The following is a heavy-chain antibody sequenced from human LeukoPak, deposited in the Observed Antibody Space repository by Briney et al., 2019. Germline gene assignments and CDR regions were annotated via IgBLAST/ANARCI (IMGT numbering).Heavy chain of an antibody. CDR1: GFTFRSYG. J-gene: IGHJ3*01. CDR2: VSHDGSNT. CDR3: AKDTPLSS. Sequence: PGGSLRLYCAASGFTFRSYGMHWVRQAPGKGLEWVAVVSHDGSNTYYADSVKGRFTISRDNSKHTLYLQMNSLRAEDTAVYYCAKDTPLSSWGQGTMVTVSS. V-gene: IGHV3-30*18.